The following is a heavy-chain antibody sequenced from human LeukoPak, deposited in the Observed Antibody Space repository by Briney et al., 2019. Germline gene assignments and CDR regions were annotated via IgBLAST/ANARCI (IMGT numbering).Heavy chain of an antibody. V-gene: IGHV3-74*01. CDR1: GFTFSSYA. Sequence: GGSLRLSCAASGFTFSSYAMSWVRQAPGKGLEWVARIRNDGSSTDYADSVKGRFTISRDNAKNTLYLQMNSLRAEDTAVYYCAREQGYYSVPGYWGQGTLVTVSS. CDR3: AREQGYYSVPGY. CDR2: IRNDGSST. D-gene: IGHD3-22*01. J-gene: IGHJ4*02.